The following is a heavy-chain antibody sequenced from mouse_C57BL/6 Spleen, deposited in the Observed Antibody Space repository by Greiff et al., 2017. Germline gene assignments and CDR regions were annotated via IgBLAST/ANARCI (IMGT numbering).Heavy chain of an antibody. Sequence: VQVVESGAELVKPGASVKLSCKASGYTFTSYWMHWVKQRPGPGLEWIGMIHPNSGSTNYNEKFKSKATLTVDKSSSTAYMQLSSLTSEDSAVYYCARGEAWFAYWGQGTLVTVSA. CDR3: ARGEAWFAY. V-gene: IGHV1-64*01. CDR1: GYTFTSYW. CDR2: IHPNSGST. J-gene: IGHJ3*01.